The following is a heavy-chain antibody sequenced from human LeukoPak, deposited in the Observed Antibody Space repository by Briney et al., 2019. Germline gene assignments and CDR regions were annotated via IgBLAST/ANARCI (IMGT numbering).Heavy chain of an antibody. V-gene: IGHV3-7*01. J-gene: IGHJ4*02. CDR2: IKPDGSLI. D-gene: IGHD1-26*01. CDR3: AKWELYSGFYYIDY. Sequence: GGSLRLSCAASGFTFSSYWMTWVRQGPGKGREWVANIKPDGSLIYYVDSVKGRFTISRDNAKNSLYLQMNSLRAEDTAVYYCAKWELYSGFYYIDYWGQGTLATVSS. CDR1: GFTFSSYW.